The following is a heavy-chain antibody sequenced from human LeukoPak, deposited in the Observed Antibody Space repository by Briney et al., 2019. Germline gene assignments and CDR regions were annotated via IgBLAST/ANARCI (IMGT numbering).Heavy chain of an antibody. CDR1: GFTFSSYG. V-gene: IGHV3-30*03. CDR3: AREETYYDFWSGYYRESWFDP. J-gene: IGHJ5*02. Sequence: GGSLRLSCAASGFTFSSYGMHWVRQAPGKGLEWVAVISYDRSNKYYADSVKGRFTISRDNSKNTLYLRMNSLRAEDTAVYYCAREETYYDFWSGYYRESWFDPWGQGTLVTVSS. CDR2: ISYDRSNK. D-gene: IGHD3-3*01.